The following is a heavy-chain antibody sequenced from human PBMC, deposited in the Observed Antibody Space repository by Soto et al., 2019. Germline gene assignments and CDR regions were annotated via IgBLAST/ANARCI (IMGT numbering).Heavy chain of an antibody. J-gene: IGHJ4*02. Sequence: GAPVKVSCKASGYTFTSYAISWVRQAPGQGLEWMGWINVYNGNTKYAQKFQGRVTMTTDTSTSTVYMELRSLTSDDTAVYYCARDGVAVTTGSSGYWGQGALVTVSS. CDR2: INVYNGNT. D-gene: IGHD4-4*01. CDR1: GYTFTSYA. V-gene: IGHV1-18*01. CDR3: ARDGVAVTTGSSGY.